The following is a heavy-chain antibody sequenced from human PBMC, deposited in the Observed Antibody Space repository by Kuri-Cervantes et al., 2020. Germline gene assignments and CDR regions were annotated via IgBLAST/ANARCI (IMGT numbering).Heavy chain of an antibody. J-gene: IGHJ4*02. CDR3: ARGRTWYYDILTGYLFDY. CDR1: GLTLSSYA. CDR2: ISYDGSNK. D-gene: IGHD3-9*01. V-gene: IGHV3-30-3*01. Sequence: CAAFGLTLSSYAMHWFRQAPGKGLEWVAAISYDGSNKYYADSVKGRFTIPRDNSKNTLYLQMNNLRAVDTAVYYCARGRTWYYDILTGYLFDYWGQGTMVTVSS.